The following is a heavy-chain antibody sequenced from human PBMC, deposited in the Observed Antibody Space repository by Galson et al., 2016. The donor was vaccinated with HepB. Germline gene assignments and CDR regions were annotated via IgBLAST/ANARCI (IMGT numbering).Heavy chain of an antibody. D-gene: IGHD3-3*01. J-gene: IGHJ4*02. CDR1: GYTFTNYA. CDR2: INAGNGNT. V-gene: IGHV1-3*01. Sequence: ASGYTFTNYAIHWVRQAPGQRLEWMGWINAGNGNTKYSQRFQGRVTITRDTSASTAYMEVNSLRSEDTAVYYCARPWGPYDFRSGSGYYLYWGQGTLVTVSS. CDR3: ARPWGPYDFRSGSGYYLY.